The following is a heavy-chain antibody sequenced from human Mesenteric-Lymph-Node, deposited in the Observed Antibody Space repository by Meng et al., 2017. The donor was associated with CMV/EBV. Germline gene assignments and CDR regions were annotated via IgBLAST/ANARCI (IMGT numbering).Heavy chain of an antibody. CDR3: AKEGAYGSGKHGMDV. CDR1: GFTFDDYA. D-gene: IGHD3-10*01. CDR2: ISWNSGGI. J-gene: IGHJ6*02. V-gene: IGHV3-9*01. Sequence: SLKISCAASGFTFDDYAMHWVRQVPGKGLEWVSGISWNSGGIDSADSVKGRFTISRDNSKNTLYLQMNSLRAEDTAVYYCAKEGAYGSGKHGMDVWGQGTTVTVSS.